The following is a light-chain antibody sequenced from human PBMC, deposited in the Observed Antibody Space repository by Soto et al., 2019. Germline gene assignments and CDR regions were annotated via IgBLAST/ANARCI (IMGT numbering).Light chain of an antibody. V-gene: IGKV1-5*03. J-gene: IGKJ1*01. CDR2: KAS. CDR3: QHYNSYSEA. Sequence: DIPICPTPSPLSLSLVETVTLTFRASQTISSWLAWYQQKPGKAPKLLIYKASTLKSGVPSRFSGSGSGTEFTLTISSLQPDDFATYYCQHYNSYSEAFGQGTKVDIK. CDR1: QTISSW.